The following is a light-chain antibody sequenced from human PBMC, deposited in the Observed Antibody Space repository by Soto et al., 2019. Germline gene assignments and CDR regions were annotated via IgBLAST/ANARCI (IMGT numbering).Light chain of an antibody. CDR2: GAS. Sequence: EIMMTQSPGTLSASPGEGATLSCTASQSVNLNLAWYQQKPGQPPSLLLYGASTRAPGIPVRFRGSGSGTEFTLTISSLQSEDSSVYYCHQYNYWPRCTFGPGTKVEIK. CDR3: HQYNYWPRCT. CDR1: QSVNLN. V-gene: IGKV3-15*01. J-gene: IGKJ3*01.